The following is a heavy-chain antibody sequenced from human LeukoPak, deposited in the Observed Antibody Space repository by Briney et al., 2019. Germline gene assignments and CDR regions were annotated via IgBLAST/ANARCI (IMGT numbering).Heavy chain of an antibody. Sequence: GASVKVSCKASGYTFTSYYMHWVRQAPGQGLEWMGIINPSGGSTSYAQKFQGRVTMTRDTSTSTVYMELSSLRSEDTAVYYCASQRITMVRGAYYYYYMDVWGKGTTVTISS. D-gene: IGHD3-10*01. J-gene: IGHJ6*03. CDR3: ASQRITMVRGAYYYYYMDV. CDR2: INPSGGST. CDR1: GYTFTSYY. V-gene: IGHV1-46*01.